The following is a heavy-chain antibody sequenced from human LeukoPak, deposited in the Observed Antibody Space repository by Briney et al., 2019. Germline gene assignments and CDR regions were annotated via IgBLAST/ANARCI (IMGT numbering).Heavy chain of an antibody. CDR2: IYTSGST. V-gene: IGHV4-61*02. Sequence: SETLSLTCTVSGGSISSGSYYWSWIRQPAGKGLKWIGRIYTSGSTNYNPSLKSRVTISVDTSKNQFSLKLSSVTAADTAVYYCARGGTMIVYWGQGTLVTVSS. D-gene: IGHD3-22*01. J-gene: IGHJ4*02. CDR1: GGSISSGSYY. CDR3: ARGGTMIVY.